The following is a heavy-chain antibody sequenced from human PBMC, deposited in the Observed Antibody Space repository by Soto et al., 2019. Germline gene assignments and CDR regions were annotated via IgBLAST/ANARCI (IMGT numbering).Heavy chain of an antibody. D-gene: IGHD6-19*01. J-gene: IGHJ5*02. CDR1: GGSISSSSYY. CDR3: ARQVSSGWYVDWLDP. CDR2: IYYSGST. V-gene: IGHV4-39*01. Sequence: TSETLSLTCTVSGGSISSSSYYWGWIRQPPGKGLEWIGSIYYSGSTYYNPSLKSRVTISVDTSKNQFSLKLSSVTAADTAVYYCARQVSSGWYVDWLDPWGQGTLVTVSS.